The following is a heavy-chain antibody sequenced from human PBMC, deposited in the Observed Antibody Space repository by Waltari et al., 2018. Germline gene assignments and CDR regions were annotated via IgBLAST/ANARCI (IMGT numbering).Heavy chain of an antibody. V-gene: IGHV4-39*07. D-gene: IGHD1-1*01. CDR1: GGSISSSSYY. Sequence: QLQLQESGPGLVKPSETLSLTCTVSGGSISSSSYYWGWIRPPPGKGLGWIGSIYYSGSTYYNPSLKSRVTISVDTSKNQFSLKLSSVTAADTAVYYCARGGTATFDYWGQGTLVTVSS. J-gene: IGHJ4*02. CDR2: IYYSGST. CDR3: ARGGTATFDY.